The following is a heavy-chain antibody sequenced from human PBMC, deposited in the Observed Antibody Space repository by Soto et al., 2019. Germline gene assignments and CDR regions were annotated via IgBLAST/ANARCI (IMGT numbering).Heavy chain of an antibody. CDR2: ISYDGSNK. V-gene: IGHV3-30-3*01. Sequence: QVQLVESGGGVVQPGRSLRLSCAASGFTFSSYAMHWVRQAPGKGLEWVAVISYDGSNKYYADSVKSRFTISRDNSKNTLYLQMNSLRAEDTAVYYCAVQWLVVQPPFDYWGQGTLVTVSS. D-gene: IGHD6-19*01. J-gene: IGHJ4*02. CDR3: AVQWLVVQPPFDY. CDR1: GFTFSSYA.